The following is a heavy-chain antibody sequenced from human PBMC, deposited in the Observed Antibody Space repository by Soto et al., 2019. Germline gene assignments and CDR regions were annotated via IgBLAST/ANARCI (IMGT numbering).Heavy chain of an antibody. J-gene: IGHJ4*02. V-gene: IGHV3-23*01. CDR3: AIDLWWYTH. CDR2: ISGGGSGA. Sequence: EVQLLESGGGLVQPGGSLRLSCTDSGFTFSDHAMTWVRQAPGKGLEWVSGISGGGSGAYYSDSVKGRFTVSRANSKNTLFLQMDSLRAEDTAVYYCAIDLWWYTHWGQGTLVTVSS. D-gene: IGHD2-15*01. CDR1: GFTFSDHA.